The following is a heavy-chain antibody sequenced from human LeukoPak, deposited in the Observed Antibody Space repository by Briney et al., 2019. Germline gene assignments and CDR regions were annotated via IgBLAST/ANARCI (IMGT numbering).Heavy chain of an antibody. V-gene: IGHV1-69*04. CDR2: IIPILGIA. Sequence: VASVKVSCKASGYTFTGYYMHWVRQAPGQGLEWMGRIIPILGIANYAQKFQGRVTITADKSTSTAYMELSSLRSEDTAVYYCARDEDGDYQRRYYYYGMDVWGQGTTVTVSS. CDR1: GYTFTGYY. D-gene: IGHD4-17*01. CDR3: ARDEDGDYQRRYYYYGMDV. J-gene: IGHJ6*02.